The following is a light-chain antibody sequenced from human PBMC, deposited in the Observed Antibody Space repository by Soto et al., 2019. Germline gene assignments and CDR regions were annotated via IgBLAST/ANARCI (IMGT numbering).Light chain of an antibody. Sequence: IVLTQSPVTLSLSPGARATLSCRASQRVSNYLAWYQQRPGQAPRLLIYDASTRATGVPARFSGSGSGTDFTLTISSLEPEDFAVYYCQQCSSWPTVGPGTKVDIK. CDR3: QQCSSWPT. CDR2: DAS. CDR1: QRVSNY. J-gene: IGKJ3*01. V-gene: IGKV3-11*01.